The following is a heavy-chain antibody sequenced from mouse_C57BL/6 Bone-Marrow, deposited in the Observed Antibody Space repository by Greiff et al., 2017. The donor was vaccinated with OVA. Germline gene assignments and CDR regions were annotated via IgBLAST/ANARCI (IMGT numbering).Heavy chain of an antibody. CDR2: IYPGSGST. J-gene: IGHJ3*01. CDR1: GYTFTSYW. D-gene: IGHD2-4*01. V-gene: IGHV1-55*01. Sequence: QVQLQQPGAELVKPGASVKMSCKASGYTFTSYWITWVKQRPGQGLEWIGDIYPGSGSTNYNEKFKSKATLTVDTSSSTAYMQLSSLTSEDSAVYYCAREGYDYDVKAYWGQGTLVTVSA. CDR3: AREGYDYDVKAY.